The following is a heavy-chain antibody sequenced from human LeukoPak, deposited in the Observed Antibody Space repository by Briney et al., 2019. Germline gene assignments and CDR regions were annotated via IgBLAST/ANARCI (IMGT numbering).Heavy chain of an antibody. CDR1: GFTFSSYA. V-gene: IGHV3-48*03. J-gene: IGHJ4*02. D-gene: IGHD2-2*01. CDR3: ARAAAMGY. Sequence: GGSLRLSCAASGFTFSSYAMSWVRQTPGKGLEWVSVISGSGSTIYYADSVKGRFTISRDNAKNSLYLQMNSLRAEDTAVYYCARAAAMGYWGQGTLVTASS. CDR2: ISGSGSTI.